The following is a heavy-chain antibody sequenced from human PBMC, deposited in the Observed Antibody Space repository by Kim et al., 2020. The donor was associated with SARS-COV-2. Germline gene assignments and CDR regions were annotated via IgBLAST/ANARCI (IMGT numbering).Heavy chain of an antibody. Sequence: ASVKVSCKASGYTFTSYAMHWVRQAPGQRLEWMGWINAGNGNTKYSQKFQGRVTITRDTSASTAYMELSSLRSEDTAVYYCARGDFWSGYGYGMDVWGQGTTVTVSS. D-gene: IGHD3-3*01. CDR3: ARGDFWSGYGYGMDV. V-gene: IGHV1-3*01. CDR2: INAGNGNT. CDR1: GYTFTSYA. J-gene: IGHJ6*02.